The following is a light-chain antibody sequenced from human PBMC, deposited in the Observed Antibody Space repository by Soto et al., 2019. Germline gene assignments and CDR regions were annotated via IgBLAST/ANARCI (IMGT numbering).Light chain of an antibody. CDR2: DAL. CDR3: QHYNSYSEA. J-gene: IGKJ1*01. Sequence: DIQMTQSPSTLSASVGDRVTITCRASQSISSRLAWYQKKPGKAPKLLIYDALNLESGVPSRFSGSGSGTEFTLSIGSQQPDDFATYYCQHYNSYSEAFGQGTKV. CDR1: QSISSR. V-gene: IGKV1-5*01.